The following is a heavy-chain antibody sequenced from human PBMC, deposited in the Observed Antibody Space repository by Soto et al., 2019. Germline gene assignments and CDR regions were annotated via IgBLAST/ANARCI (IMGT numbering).Heavy chain of an antibody. CDR3: ARGTKLEMATTNPIDY. J-gene: IGHJ4*02. Sequence: QVQLQQWGAGLLKPSETLSLTCAVYGGSFSGYYWSWIRQPPGKGLEWIGEINHSGSTNYNPSLKTRVTTSVDTSKHQFSLKLSSVTAADTAVYYCARGTKLEMATTNPIDYWGQGTLVTVSS. D-gene: IGHD5-12*01. V-gene: IGHV4-34*01. CDR1: GGSFSGYY. CDR2: INHSGST.